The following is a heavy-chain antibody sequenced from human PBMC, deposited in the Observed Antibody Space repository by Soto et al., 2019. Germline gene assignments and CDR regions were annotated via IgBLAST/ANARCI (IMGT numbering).Heavy chain of an antibody. CDR2: INHSGST. J-gene: IGHJ6*03. Sequence: PSETLSLTCAVYGGSFSGYYWSWIRQPPGKGLEWIGEINHSGSTNYNPSLKSRVTISVDTSKNQFSLKLSSVTAADTAVYYCARGQLSYYYYMDAWGKGTTVTVSS. CDR3: ARGQLSYYYYMDA. CDR1: GGSFSGYY. D-gene: IGHD2-2*01. V-gene: IGHV4-34*01.